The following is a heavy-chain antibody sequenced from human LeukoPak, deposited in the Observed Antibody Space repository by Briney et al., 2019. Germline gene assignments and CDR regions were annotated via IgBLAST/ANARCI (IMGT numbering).Heavy chain of an antibody. CDR1: GFTFSSYA. D-gene: IGHD2-15*01. J-gene: IGHJ4*02. CDR3: AKASRATCSGAFCYHCDS. CDR2: FSGGVTTR. V-gene: IGHV3-23*01. Sequence: PGGSLRLSCAASGFTFSSYAKSWVRQAPGKGLERDSTFSGGVTTRWHADFVKGRFTISRDNSKNTVYLQMNSLRAEDTAVYYCAKASRATCSGAFCYHCDSGGPGTLVTVSS.